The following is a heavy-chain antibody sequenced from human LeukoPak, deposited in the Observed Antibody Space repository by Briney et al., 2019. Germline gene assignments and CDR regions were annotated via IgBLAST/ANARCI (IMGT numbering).Heavy chain of an antibody. CDR3: AAGYSSGWYVRYFDY. J-gene: IGHJ4*02. Sequence: PGASLRLSCAASGFTFSSYAMSWVRQAPGKGLEWVSAISGSGGSTYYADSVKGRFTISRDNSKNTLYLQMNSLRAEDTAVYYYAAGYSSGWYVRYFDYWGQGTLVTVSS. CDR2: ISGSGGST. CDR1: GFTFSSYA. V-gene: IGHV3-23*01. D-gene: IGHD6-19*01.